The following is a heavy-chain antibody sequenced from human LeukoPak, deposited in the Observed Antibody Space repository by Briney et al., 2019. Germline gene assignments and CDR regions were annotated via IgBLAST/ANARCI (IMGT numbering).Heavy chain of an antibody. Sequence: ASVTVSRTASGYTFTSYYMHWVRQAPGQGLEWMGIINPSGGSTSYAQKFQGRVTMTRDTSTSTVYMELSSLRSEDTAVYYCARDRVRYSGSTRRRYYYYGMDVWGQGTTVTVSS. V-gene: IGHV1-46*01. CDR3: ARDRVRYSGSTRRRYYYYGMDV. D-gene: IGHD1-26*01. J-gene: IGHJ6*02. CDR2: INPSGGST. CDR1: GYTFTSYY.